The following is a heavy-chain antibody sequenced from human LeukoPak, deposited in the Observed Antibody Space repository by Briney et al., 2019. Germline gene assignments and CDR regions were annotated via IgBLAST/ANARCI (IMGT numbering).Heavy chain of an antibody. Sequence: GGSLRLSCAASGFTFSDYYMSWIRQAPGKGLEWVSYISSSGSTIYYADSVNGRFTISRDNAKNSLYLQMNSLRAEDTAVYYCTRDRRFLEWLLPYYYYMDVWGKGTTVTVSS. CDR2: ISSSGSTI. V-gene: IGHV3-11*04. J-gene: IGHJ6*03. D-gene: IGHD3-3*01. CDR3: TRDRRFLEWLLPYYYYMDV. CDR1: GFTFSDYY.